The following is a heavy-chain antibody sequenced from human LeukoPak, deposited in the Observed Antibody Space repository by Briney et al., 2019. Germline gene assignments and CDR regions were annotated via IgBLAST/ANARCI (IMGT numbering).Heavy chain of an antibody. J-gene: IGHJ5*02. D-gene: IGHD3-10*01. V-gene: IGHV1-69*13. CDR2: IIRIFGTA. CDR1: GGTFSSYA. CDR3: ARAAMVRGGDWFDP. Sequence: SVKVSCKASGGTFSSYAISWVRQAPGQGLEWMGGIIRIFGTANYAQKFQGRVTITADESTSTAYMELSRLRSDNTAVYYCARAAMVRGGDWFDPWGQGTLVTVSS.